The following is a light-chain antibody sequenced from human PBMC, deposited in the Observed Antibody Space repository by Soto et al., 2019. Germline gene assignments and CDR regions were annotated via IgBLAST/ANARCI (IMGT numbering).Light chain of an antibody. CDR2: GAS. V-gene: IGKV3-15*01. CDR3: QQYNNWPPWT. J-gene: IGKJ1*01. CDR1: QSVSSS. Sequence: IATTQSPDTLSVSPGERATLFCRASQSVSSSVAWYQQKAGQGPRLLIYGASTRATGIPARFSGSGSGTEFTRTISSLQSEDFAVYYCQQYNNWPPWTFGQGTKVDI.